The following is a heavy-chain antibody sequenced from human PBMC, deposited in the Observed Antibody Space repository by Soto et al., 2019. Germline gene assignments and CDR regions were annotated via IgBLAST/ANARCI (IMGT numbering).Heavy chain of an antibody. J-gene: IGHJ6*02. D-gene: IGHD2-8*02. CDR1: GYTFTSYA. CDR2: INAGNGNT. V-gene: IGHV1-3*01. Sequence: GASVKVSCKASGYTFTSYAMHWVRQAPGQRLEWMGWINAGNGNTKYSQKFQGRVTITRDTSASTAYMELSSLRSEDTAVYYCARGGYWGGQYYYYYGMDVWGQGTTVTVSS. CDR3: ARGGYWGGQYYYYYGMDV.